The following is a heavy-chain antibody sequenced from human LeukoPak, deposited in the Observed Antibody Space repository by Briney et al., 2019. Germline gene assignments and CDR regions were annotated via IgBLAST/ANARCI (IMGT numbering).Heavy chain of an antibody. J-gene: IGHJ5*02. CDR3: ARGGIDIVTVPVSNWFDP. CDR2: SRPYNGKT. CDR1: GYAFINYG. D-gene: IGHD3-9*01. V-gene: IGHV1-18*01. Sequence: ASVKVSCKASGYAFINYGITWVRQAPGQGLEWMGWSRPYNGKTNYAQKLQGRVTMTTDTSTNTAYMELRSLRSDDTAVYYCARGGIDIVTVPVSNWFDPWGQGTLVTVSS.